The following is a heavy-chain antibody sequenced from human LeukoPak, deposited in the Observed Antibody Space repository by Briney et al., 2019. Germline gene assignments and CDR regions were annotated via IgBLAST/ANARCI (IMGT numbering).Heavy chain of an antibody. D-gene: IGHD2-21*01. CDR2: INPNSGGT. V-gene: IGHV1-2*02. CDR1: GYXFTGYY. J-gene: IGHJ5*02. Sequence: GASVKVPCKASGYXFTGYYMHWVRQAPGQGLEWMGWINPNSGGTNYAQKFQGRVTMTRDTSISTAYMELSRLRSDDTAVYYCAIFTEKNWFDPWGQGTLVTVSP. CDR3: AIFTEKNWFDP.